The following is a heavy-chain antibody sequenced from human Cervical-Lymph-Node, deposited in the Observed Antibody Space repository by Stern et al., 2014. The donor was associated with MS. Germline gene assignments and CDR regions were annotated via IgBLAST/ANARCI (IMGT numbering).Heavy chain of an antibody. V-gene: IGHV4-61*02. Sequence: VQLVESGPGLVKPSQTLSLTCTVSGGSISSGSYYWSWIRQPAGKGLEWIGRIYTSGGTNYNPSLKSRVTISVDTSKTQFPLKLSSVTAADTAVYYCARDCRLRYFDNYGMDVWGQGTTVTVSS. CDR1: GGSISSGSYY. CDR3: ARDCRLRYFDNYGMDV. D-gene: IGHD3-9*01. J-gene: IGHJ6*02. CDR2: IYTSGGT.